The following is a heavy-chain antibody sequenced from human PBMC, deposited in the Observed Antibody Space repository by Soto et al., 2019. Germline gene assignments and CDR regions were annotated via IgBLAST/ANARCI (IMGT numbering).Heavy chain of an antibody. J-gene: IGHJ4*02. CDR3: ARVVLEWLPTSGFDY. CDR1: GYSFTSYG. CDR2: ITAENGNT. V-gene: IGHV1-18*04. D-gene: IGHD3-3*01. Sequence: QIQLVQSGAEVKKPGASVKVSCKASGYSFTSYGITWVRQAPGQGPEWLGWITAENGNTNYAQKFQGRGTMTTDTSTNTGYMELRGLRSDDTAVYYCARVVLEWLPTSGFDYWGKGTLVTVSS.